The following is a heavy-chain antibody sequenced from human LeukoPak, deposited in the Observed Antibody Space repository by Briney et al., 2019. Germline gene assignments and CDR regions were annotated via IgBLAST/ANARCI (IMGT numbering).Heavy chain of an antibody. J-gene: IGHJ4*02. CDR3: ARELVGYSGSSFDY. Sequence: SVKVSCKASGGTFSSYAISWVRQAPGQGLEWMGGIIPIFGTANYAQKFQGRVTITADESTSTAYMELSSLGSEDTAVYYCARELVGYSGSSFDYWGQGTLVTVSS. D-gene: IGHD1-26*01. CDR1: GGTFSSYA. V-gene: IGHV1-69*13. CDR2: IIPIFGTA.